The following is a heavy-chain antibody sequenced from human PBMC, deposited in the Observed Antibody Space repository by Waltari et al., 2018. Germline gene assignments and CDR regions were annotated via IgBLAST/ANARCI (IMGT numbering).Heavy chain of an antibody. D-gene: IGHD6-25*01. V-gene: IGHV7-4-1*02. CDR1: GYDFTYYT. CDR3: ARTGGGATY. Sequence: QVQLGQPGSELKNPGASVQVSCKASGYDFTYYTINWVRQAPGQGLEWMERINTNTGDPIYVQDFTGRFVFSLDTSVRTANLQISSLQPEDTAIYYCARTGGGATYWGQGTLLTVSS. J-gene: IGHJ4*02. CDR2: INTNTGDP.